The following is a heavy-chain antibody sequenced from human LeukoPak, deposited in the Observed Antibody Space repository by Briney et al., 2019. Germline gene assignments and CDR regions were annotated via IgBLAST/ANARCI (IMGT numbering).Heavy chain of an antibody. Sequence: PGGSLRLSCAASGFTVSKNYMNWVRQAPGKGLEWVSVIYSGGSTKYADSVKGRFTISRDNSKNTLFLQMKSLRAEDTAVYHCARKAVTNRFFDLWGRGTLVTVSS. V-gene: IGHV3-66*01. CDR2: IYSGGST. J-gene: IGHJ2*01. CDR1: GFTVSKNY. CDR3: ARKAVTNRFFDL. D-gene: IGHD4-17*01.